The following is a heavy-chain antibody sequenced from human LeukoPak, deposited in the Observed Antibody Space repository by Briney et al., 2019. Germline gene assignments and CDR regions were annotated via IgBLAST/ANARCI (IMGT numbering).Heavy chain of an antibody. J-gene: IGHJ4*02. CDR3: ARSAYSGSYHFDY. V-gene: IGHV4-59*01. CDR2: IYYSGST. D-gene: IGHD1-26*01. CDR1: GGSISSYY. Sequence: PSETLSLTCTVSGGSISSYYWSWIRQPPGKGLEWIGYIYYSGSTNYNSSLKSRVTISVDTSKNQFSLKLSSVTAADTAVYYCARSAYSGSYHFDYWGQGTLVTVSS.